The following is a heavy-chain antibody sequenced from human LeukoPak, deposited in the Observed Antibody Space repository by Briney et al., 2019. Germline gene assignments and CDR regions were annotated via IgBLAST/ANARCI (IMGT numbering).Heavy chain of an antibody. J-gene: IGHJ6*03. V-gene: IGHV4-59*01. CDR2: IYYSGST. Sequence: SETLSLTCTVSGGSISSYYWSWIRQPPGKGLEWIGYIYYSGSTNYNPSLKSRVTISVDTSKNQFSLKLSSVTAADTAVYYCARLIAAAGRSLDYYYYMDVWGKGTTVTVSS. CDR1: GGSISSYY. D-gene: IGHD6-13*01. CDR3: ARLIAAAGRSLDYYYYMDV.